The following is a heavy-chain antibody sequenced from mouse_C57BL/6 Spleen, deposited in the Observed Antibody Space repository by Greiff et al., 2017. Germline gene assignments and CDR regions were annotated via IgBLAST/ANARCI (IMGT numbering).Heavy chain of an antibody. CDR3: ARRSTVVAQGAY. Sequence: QVQLQQPGAELVKPGASVKLSCKASGYTFTSYWMQWVKQRPGQGLEWIGEIDPSDSYTNYNQKFKGKATLTVDTSSSTAYMQLSSLTSEDSAVYYCARRSTVVAQGAYWGQGTLVTVSA. D-gene: IGHD1-1*01. CDR2: IDPSDSYT. V-gene: IGHV1-50*01. CDR1: GYTFTSYW. J-gene: IGHJ3*01.